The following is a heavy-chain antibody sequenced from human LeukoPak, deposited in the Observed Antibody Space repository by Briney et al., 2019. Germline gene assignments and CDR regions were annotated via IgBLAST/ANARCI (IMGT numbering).Heavy chain of an antibody. Sequence: VASVKVSCKASGGTSSSYAISWVRQAPGQGLEWMGGIIPIFGTANYAQKLQGRVTMTTDTSTSTAYMELRSLRSDDTAVYYCARVPVYTAMVIDYWGQGTLVTVSS. CDR2: IIPIFGTA. V-gene: IGHV1-69*05. CDR3: ARVPVYTAMVIDY. CDR1: GGTSSSYA. J-gene: IGHJ4*02. D-gene: IGHD5-18*01.